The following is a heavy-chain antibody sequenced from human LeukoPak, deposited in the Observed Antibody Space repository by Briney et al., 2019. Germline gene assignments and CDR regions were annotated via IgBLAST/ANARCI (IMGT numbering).Heavy chain of an antibody. J-gene: IGHJ4*02. D-gene: IGHD6-6*01. CDR3: AKGRRWDSSSQYYLDY. CDR2: IRYDGSIK. V-gene: IGHV3-30*02. Sequence: AGGSLRLSCAASGFTFSTYGMHWVRQAPGKGLEWVAFIRYDGSIKYYADSVKGRFTISRDNSKNTLYLQMNGLRTEDTAVFYCAKGRRWDSSSQYYLDYWGQGTLVTVSS. CDR1: GFTFSTYG.